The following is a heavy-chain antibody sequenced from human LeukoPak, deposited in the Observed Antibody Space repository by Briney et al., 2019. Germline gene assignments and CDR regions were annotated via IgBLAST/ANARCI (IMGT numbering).Heavy chain of an antibody. CDR2: IYYGGST. V-gene: IGHV4-59*01. J-gene: IGHJ6*04. Sequence: SETLSRTCTVSGGSISSYYWSWIRQPPGKGLEGIGYIYYGGSTNSNPSLKSRVTISVDTSKNQFSLKLSSVTAADTAVYYCARVSSRLRTGMDVWGKGTTVTVSS. D-gene: IGHD3-16*01. CDR1: GGSISSYY. CDR3: ARVSSRLRTGMDV.